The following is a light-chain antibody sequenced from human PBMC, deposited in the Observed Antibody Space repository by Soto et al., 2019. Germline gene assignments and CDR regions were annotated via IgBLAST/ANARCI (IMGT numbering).Light chain of an antibody. CDR2: KVS. J-gene: IGKJ2*01. CDR1: QSLVYSDGNAY. Sequence: DVVMTQSPLSLPVTLGQPASISCRSSQSLVYSDGNAYLNWFHQRTGQSPRRLIYKVSYRDSGVPDRVSGRGAGTEFTLKISRGEAEEVGVDYRMQGTRWPPYTFGQGTKLEIK. V-gene: IGKV2-30*01. CDR3: MQGTRWPPYT.